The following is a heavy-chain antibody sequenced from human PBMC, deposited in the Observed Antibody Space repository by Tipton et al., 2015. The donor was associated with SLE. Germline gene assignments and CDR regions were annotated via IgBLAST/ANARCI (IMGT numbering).Heavy chain of an antibody. Sequence: TLSLTCTVSGGSISFDYWSWLRQSAGRGLAWLGRIYSSGDRDDNPSPRSRVTMSIDASQNRVSLRLKSVSAADTAVYYCARGSDGEYVRYFDVWGPGTLVTVSS. CDR3: ARGSDGEYVRYFDV. J-gene: IGHJ2*01. V-gene: IGHV4-4*07. CDR1: GGSISFDY. D-gene: IGHD4-17*01. CDR2: IYSSGDR.